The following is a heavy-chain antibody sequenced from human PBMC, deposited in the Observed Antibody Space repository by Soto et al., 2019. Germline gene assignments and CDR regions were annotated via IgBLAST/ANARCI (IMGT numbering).Heavy chain of an antibody. V-gene: IGHV1-69*01. Sequence: QVQLVQSGAEVKKPGSSVKVSCKASGDTISIYAVNWVRQAPGQGLEWVGGSIPLFGTTNYAQKFQGRVTITADESTSTAYLELSSLRSEDTAVYYCARVKGPRLLNYFDYWGQGTLVTVSS. CDR1: GDTISIYA. CDR2: SIPLFGTT. J-gene: IGHJ4*02. CDR3: ARVKGPRLLNYFDY.